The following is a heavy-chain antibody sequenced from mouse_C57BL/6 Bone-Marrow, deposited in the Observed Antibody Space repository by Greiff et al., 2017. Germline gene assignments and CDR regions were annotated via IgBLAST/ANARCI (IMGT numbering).Heavy chain of an antibody. D-gene: IGHD2-5*01. CDR3: ERYYSSYYYALDY. Sequence: QVQLQQSGAELVRPGTSVKMSCKASGYTFTNYWIGWAKQRPGHGLEWIGDIYPGGGYTNYNEKVKGKATLTADESSSTAYLHFSSLTSEDSAIYYCERYYSSYYYALDYWGQGTSVTVSS. J-gene: IGHJ4*01. CDR1: GYTFTNYW. CDR2: IYPGGGYT. V-gene: IGHV1-63*01.